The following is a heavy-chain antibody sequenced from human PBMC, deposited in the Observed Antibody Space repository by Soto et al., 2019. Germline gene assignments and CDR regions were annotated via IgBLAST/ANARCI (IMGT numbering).Heavy chain of an antibody. V-gene: IGHV3-74*01. J-gene: IGHJ4*02. CDR2: MNSDGGII. Sequence: EVQLVESGGALVQPGRSLRLSCAVAGYTFGNHWMHWVRQATGKGLEWVSRMNSDGGIINYADSVKGRFTVSRDTARNTLYLPMNSLRGEDTAVYYCATAEVDYWGPGTLVTVSS. CDR3: ATAEVDY. CDR1: GYTFGNHW.